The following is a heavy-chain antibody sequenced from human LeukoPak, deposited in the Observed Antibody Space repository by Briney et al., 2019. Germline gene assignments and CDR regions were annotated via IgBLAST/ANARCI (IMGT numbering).Heavy chain of an antibody. D-gene: IGHD2-21*02. Sequence: ASVKVSCKASGYTFTGYYMHWVRQAPGQGLEWMGWINPNSGGTNYAQKFQGRVTMTRDTSISTAYMELSRLRSDDTAVYYCARGPFCGGDCHLFGAFDIWGQGTMVTVSS. V-gene: IGHV1-2*02. CDR3: ARGPFCGGDCHLFGAFDI. J-gene: IGHJ3*02. CDR1: GYTFTGYY. CDR2: INPNSGGT.